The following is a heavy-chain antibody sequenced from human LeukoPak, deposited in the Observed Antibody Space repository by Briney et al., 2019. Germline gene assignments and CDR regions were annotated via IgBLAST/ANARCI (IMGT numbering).Heavy chain of an antibody. D-gene: IGHD3-22*01. Sequence: KSSETLSLTCTVSGGSINSYYWSWLRQPPGKGLEWIGYIYYSGNTNYNPSLKSRVSISIDTSKNQLSLQLSSVTAADTAVYYCARDRDSSGLRDFDLWGRGTLVTVSA. CDR1: GGSINSYY. CDR3: ARDRDSSGLRDFDL. V-gene: IGHV4-59*01. CDR2: IYYSGNT. J-gene: IGHJ2*01.